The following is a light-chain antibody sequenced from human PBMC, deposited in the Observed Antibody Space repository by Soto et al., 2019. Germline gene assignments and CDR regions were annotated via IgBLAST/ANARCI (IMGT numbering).Light chain of an antibody. V-gene: IGKV3-20*01. CDR1: QSVRSNY. CDR3: QRYDDSIT. CDR2: GAS. J-gene: IGKJ5*01. Sequence: EFVLTQSPGTLSLSPGERATLSCRASQSVRSNYLAWYQQKPGQAPRLLIYGASSRATGVPYRFSRSGSETVFTLSSTRLEPEDFAVYCCQRYDDSITFGQGTRLEIE.